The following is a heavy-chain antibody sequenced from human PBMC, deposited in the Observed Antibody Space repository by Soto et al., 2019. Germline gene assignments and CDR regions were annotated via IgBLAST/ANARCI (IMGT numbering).Heavy chain of an antibody. CDR1: GGSISSYY. V-gene: IGHV4-4*07. CDR2: IYTSGST. J-gene: IGHJ5*02. CDR3: ARSGSSHRVWFDP. Sequence: PSETVSLACTVSGGSISSYYWSWLRQPAGKGVEWLGRIYTSGSTNYNPSLKSRVTMSVDTSKNQFSLKLSSVTAADTAVYYCARSGSSHRVWFDPWGQGTLVTVS. D-gene: IGHD1-26*01.